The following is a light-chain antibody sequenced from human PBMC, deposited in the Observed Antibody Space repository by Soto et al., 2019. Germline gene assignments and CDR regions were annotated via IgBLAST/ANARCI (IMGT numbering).Light chain of an antibody. V-gene: IGKV1-9*01. CDR1: QGISTS. J-gene: IGKJ5*01. CDR3: QQLFDSPIT. CDR2: AAS. Sequence: DIQLTQSPSSLSASVGDRFTITCRVSQGISTSLAWYQVKPGKAPKLLIYAASTLESGVPSRFSATVSGTEFSLTITSLQPEDFATYYCQQLFDSPITFGQGTRLEIK.